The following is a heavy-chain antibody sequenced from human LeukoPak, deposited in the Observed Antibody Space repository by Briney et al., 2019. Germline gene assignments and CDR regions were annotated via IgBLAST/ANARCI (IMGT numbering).Heavy chain of an antibody. D-gene: IGHD1-1*01. Sequence: QPGGSLRLFCVVSGYTFNNYWMSWVRQAPGKGREWVATMRQDGGKIYYVDSVWGRFTISRDNAKNSLYLQMNSLRAEDTAMYYCARIMDLLGVHLDLGGQGTLVTLSS. CDR1: GYTFNNYW. J-gene: IGHJ1*01. CDR2: MRQDGGKI. V-gene: IGHV3-7*01. CDR3: ARIMDLLGVHLDL.